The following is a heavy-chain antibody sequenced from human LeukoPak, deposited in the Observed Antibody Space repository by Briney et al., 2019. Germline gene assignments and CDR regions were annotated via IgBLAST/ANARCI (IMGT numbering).Heavy chain of an antibody. Sequence: GGSLRLSCAASGFTFSSYGMHWVRRAPGKGLEWVAVIWYDGSNKYHADSVKGRFTTSRDNSKNTLYLQMNSLRAEDTAVYYCAREAVTTPSFDYWGQGTLVTVSS. D-gene: IGHD4-17*01. J-gene: IGHJ4*02. CDR1: GFTFSSYG. CDR2: IWYDGSNK. CDR3: AREAVTTPSFDY. V-gene: IGHV3-33*01.